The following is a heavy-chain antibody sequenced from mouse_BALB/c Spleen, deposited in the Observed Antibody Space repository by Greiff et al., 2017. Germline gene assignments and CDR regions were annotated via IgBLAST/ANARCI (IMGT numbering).Heavy chain of an antibody. CDR1: GFNIKDYY. CDR3: NAIYGYDLDY. J-gene: IGHJ2*01. CDR2: IDPENGDT. V-gene: IGHV14-4*02. Sequence: EVKVVESGAELVRSGASVKLSCTASGFNIKDYYMHWVKQRPEQGLEWIGWIDPENGDTEYAPKFQGKATMTADTSSNTAYLQLSSLTSEDTAVYYCNAIYGYDLDYWGQGTTLTVSS. D-gene: IGHD2-2*01.